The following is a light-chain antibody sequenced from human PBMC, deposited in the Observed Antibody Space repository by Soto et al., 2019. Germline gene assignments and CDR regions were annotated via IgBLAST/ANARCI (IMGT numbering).Light chain of an antibody. Sequence: EIVMTQSPATLSVSPGERATLSCRASRSISNYLAWYQQKPGQPPRLLIYDASNRATDIPARFSGSGSGTDFTLTISSLEPEDFAVYYCQQRGYWYTFGQGTKLEIK. V-gene: IGKV3-11*01. CDR3: QQRGYWYT. CDR2: DAS. CDR1: RSISNY. J-gene: IGKJ2*01.